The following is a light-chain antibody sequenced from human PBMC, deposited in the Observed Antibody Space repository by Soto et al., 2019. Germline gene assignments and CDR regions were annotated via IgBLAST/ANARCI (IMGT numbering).Light chain of an antibody. Sequence: VVSLSPASVSVSKGERATLSCRASQSVSSNLAWYQQKPGQAPRLLIYGASTRATGIPARFSGSGSGTEFTLTISSLQSEDFAVYYCQQYNNWPPITFGQGTRLEI. CDR1: QSVSSN. CDR3: QQYNNWPPIT. V-gene: IGKV3-15*01. CDR2: GAS. J-gene: IGKJ5*01.